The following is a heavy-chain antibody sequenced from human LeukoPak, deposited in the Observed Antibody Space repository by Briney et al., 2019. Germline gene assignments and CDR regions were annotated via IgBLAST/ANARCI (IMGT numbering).Heavy chain of an antibody. CDR1: GGSISSYY. CDR2: IYYRGST. Sequence: SETLSLTCTVSGGSISSYYWSWIRQPPGKGLEWIGYIYYRGSTNYNPSLKSRVTISVDTSKNQFSLKLSSVTAADTAVYYCARVGLPPDAFDIWGQGTMVTVSS. J-gene: IGHJ3*02. CDR3: ARVGLPPDAFDI. D-gene: IGHD3-16*01. V-gene: IGHV4-59*01.